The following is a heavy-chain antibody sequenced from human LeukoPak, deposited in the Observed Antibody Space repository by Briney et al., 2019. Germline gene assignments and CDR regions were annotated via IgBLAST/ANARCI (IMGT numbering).Heavy chain of an antibody. V-gene: IGHV5-51*01. CDR3: ARHRPYYYGSGSYNDY. CDR2: IYPADSDT. D-gene: IGHD3-10*01. J-gene: IGHJ4*02. CDR1: GYTFTTYW. Sequence: GESLKISCKGSGYTFTTYWIGWVRQMPGKGLEWMGIIYPADSDTRYSPPFQGQVTISADKSISTAYLQWSSLKASDTAMYYCARHRPYYYGSGSYNDYWGQGTLVTVSS.